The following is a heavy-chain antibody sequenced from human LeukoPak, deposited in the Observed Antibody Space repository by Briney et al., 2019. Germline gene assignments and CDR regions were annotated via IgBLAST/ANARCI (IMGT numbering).Heavy chain of an antibody. CDR1: GGTFSIYA. D-gene: IGHD3-22*01. Sequence: SVNVSCKASGGTFSIYATSWVRQAPGQGLEWMGGIIPIFGTANYAQKFQGRVTITADESTSTAYMELSSLRSEDTAVYYCARANYYDSSGYTRFDYWGQGTLVTVSS. CDR2: IIPIFGTA. J-gene: IGHJ4*02. CDR3: ARANYYDSSGYTRFDY. V-gene: IGHV1-69*13.